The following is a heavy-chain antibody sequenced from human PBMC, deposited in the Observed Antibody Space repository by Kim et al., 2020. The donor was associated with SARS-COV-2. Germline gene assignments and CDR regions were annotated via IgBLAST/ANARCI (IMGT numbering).Heavy chain of an antibody. CDR1: GGTFSSYA. CDR3: ARDRNVRWELSGFFDY. D-gene: IGHD1-26*01. J-gene: IGHJ4*02. CDR2: IIPIFGTA. V-gene: IGHV1-69*13. Sequence: SVKVSCKASGGTFSSYAISWVRQAPGQGLEWMGGIIPIFGTANYAQKFQGRVTITADESTSTAYMELSSLRSEDTAVYYCARDRNVRWELSGFFDYWGQGTLVTVSS.